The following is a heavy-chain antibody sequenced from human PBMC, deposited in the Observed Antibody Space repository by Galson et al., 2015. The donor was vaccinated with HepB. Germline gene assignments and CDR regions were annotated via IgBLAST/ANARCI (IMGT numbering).Heavy chain of an antibody. V-gene: IGHV3-21*01. J-gene: IGHJ5*02. D-gene: IGHD1-1*01. CDR2: ISSSSSYI. CDR3: ASNFLAGTTGGDWFDP. Sequence: SLRLSCAASGFTFSSYSMNWVRQAPGKGLEWVSSISSSSSYIYYADSVKGRFTISRDNAKNSLYLQMNSLRAEDTAVYYCASNFLAGTTGGDWFDPWGQGTLVTVSS. CDR1: GFTFSSYS.